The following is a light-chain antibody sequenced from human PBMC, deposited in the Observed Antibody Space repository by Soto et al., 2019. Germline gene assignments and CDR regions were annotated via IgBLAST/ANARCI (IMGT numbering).Light chain of an antibody. CDR3: QQRTNWPGGT. J-gene: IGKJ1*01. CDR1: QSVSSY. Sequence: EIVLTQSPATLSLSPGERATLSRRASQSVSSYLGWYQQKPGQAPRLLIYDASNRATGIPARFSGSGSGTDFTLTISSLEPEDFAVYYCQQRTNWPGGTFGQGTKVEIK. V-gene: IGKV3-11*01. CDR2: DAS.